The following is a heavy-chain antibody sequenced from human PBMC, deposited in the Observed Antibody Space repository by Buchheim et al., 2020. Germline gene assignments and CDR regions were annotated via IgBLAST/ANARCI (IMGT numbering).Heavy chain of an antibody. CDR2: IWYDGNNK. J-gene: IGHJ6*02. D-gene: IGHD3-10*01. CDR1: AFIFSSYG. CDR3: ARSGVDYYYYGRDV. Sequence: QVQLVESGGGVVQPGRSLRLSCAASAFIFSSYGMHWVRQAPGKGLEWVAIIWYDGNNKYYADSVKGRFTISRDNSKNTLYLQMNSLRVEDTAVYYCARSGVDYYYYGRDVWGQGTT. V-gene: IGHV3-33*01.